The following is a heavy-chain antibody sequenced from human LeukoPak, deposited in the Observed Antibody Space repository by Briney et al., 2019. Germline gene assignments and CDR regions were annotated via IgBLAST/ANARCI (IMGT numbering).Heavy chain of an antibody. Sequence: SETLSLTCTVSGGSISSGGYYWSWIRQHLGKGLEWIGYIYYSGSTYYNPSLKSRVTISVDTSKNQFSLKLSSVTAADTAAYYCARDRDILTGYYDYWGQGTLVTVSS. D-gene: IGHD3-9*01. J-gene: IGHJ4*02. CDR3: ARDRDILTGYYDY. CDR1: GGSISSGGYY. V-gene: IGHV4-31*03. CDR2: IYYSGST.